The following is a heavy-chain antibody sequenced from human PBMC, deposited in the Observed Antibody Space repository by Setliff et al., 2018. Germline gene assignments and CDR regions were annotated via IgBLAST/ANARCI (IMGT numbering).Heavy chain of an antibody. V-gene: IGHV5-51*01. CDR2: IYPGDSDT. J-gene: IGHJ5*02. D-gene: IGHD2-21*01. Sequence: GESLKISCKGSGYIFTNYWIAWVRQMPGKGLEWMGIIYPGDSDTRYSPSFQGQVTISTDTSINTAFLQWSNLKASDTAVYYCARRGERFFNWFDPWGQGTLVTVSS. CDR3: ARRGERFFNWFDP. CDR1: GYIFTNYW.